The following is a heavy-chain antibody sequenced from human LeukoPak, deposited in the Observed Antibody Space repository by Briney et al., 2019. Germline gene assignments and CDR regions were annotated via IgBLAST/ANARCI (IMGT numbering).Heavy chain of an antibody. V-gene: IGHV4-39*01. CDR3: ARPWVQVWVIDY. D-gene: IGHD5-18*01. CDR1: GGSISSSSYY. Sequence: SETLSLTCTVPGGSISSSSYYWGWIRQPPGKGLEWIGNIYYSGSTYYNPSLKSRVTISVDTSKNQFSLKLSSVTAADTAVYYCARPWVQVWVIDYWGQGTLVTVSS. J-gene: IGHJ4*02. CDR2: IYYSGST.